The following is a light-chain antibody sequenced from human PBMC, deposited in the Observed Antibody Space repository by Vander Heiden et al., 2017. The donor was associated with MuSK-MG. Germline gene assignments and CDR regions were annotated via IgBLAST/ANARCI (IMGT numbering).Light chain of an antibody. CDR1: PRILAGSRNKNY. J-gene: IGKJ4*01. V-gene: IGKV4-1*01. CDR2: LAS. Sequence: DIVMTQSPDSLAVSLGVRATINCKSSPRILAGSRNKNYLAWYQLKPGQTPRLPIYLASTRESGVPDRFSGSGCGTDFTLIISSRQAADVAVYYCQQKYGTPPLTCGGGTRVEIK. CDR3: QQKYGTPPLT.